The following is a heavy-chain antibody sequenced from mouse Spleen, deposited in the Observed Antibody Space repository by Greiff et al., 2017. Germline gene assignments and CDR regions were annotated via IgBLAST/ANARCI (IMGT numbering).Heavy chain of an antibody. D-gene: IGHD2-14*01. Sequence: VQLQQSGPELVKPGASVKISCKASGYTFTDYYMNWVKQSHGKSLEWIGDINPNNGGTSYNQKFKGKATLTVDKSSSTAYMELRSLTSEDSAVYYCASRYDFDYWGQGTTLTVSS. J-gene: IGHJ2*01. CDR3: ASRYDFDY. CDR1: GYTFTDYY. CDR2: INPNNGGT. V-gene: IGHV1-26*01.